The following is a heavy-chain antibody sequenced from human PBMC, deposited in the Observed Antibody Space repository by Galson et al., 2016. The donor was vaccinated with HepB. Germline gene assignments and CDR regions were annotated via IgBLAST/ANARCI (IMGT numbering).Heavy chain of an antibody. V-gene: IGHV3-11*06. D-gene: IGHD6-19*01. CDR2: IDTNSHYI. CDR3: ARAHQFLWGGSGWQSYYYYYYMDV. CDR1: GFNFSDHF. Sequence: SLRLSCAVSGFNFSDHFMTWIRQAPGKGLEWVSSIDTNSHYIYYADSVKGRFTISRDNAKNSLSLQMNSLRAEDTAVYYCARAHQFLWGGSGWQSYYYYYYMDVWGKGTTVTVSS. J-gene: IGHJ6*03.